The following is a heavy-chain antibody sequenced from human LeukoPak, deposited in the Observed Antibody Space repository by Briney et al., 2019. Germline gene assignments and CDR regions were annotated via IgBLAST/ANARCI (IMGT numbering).Heavy chain of an antibody. CDR1: GFNVNSNY. CDR2: IYSGST. V-gene: IGHV3-53*01. D-gene: IGHD2-15*01. J-gene: IGHJ6*02. CDR3: ARLMSLSGYSYYGMDV. Sequence: PGGSLRLSCAASGFNVNSNYMSWVRQAPGKGLGWVSAIYSGSTYYADSVKGRFTMSRDNSKNTVYLQMNSLRAEDTAVYYCARLMSLSGYSYYGMDVWGQGTTVTVSS.